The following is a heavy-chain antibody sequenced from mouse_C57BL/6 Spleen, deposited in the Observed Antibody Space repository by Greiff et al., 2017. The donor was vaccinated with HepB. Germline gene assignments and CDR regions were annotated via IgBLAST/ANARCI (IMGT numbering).Heavy chain of an antibody. Sequence: QVQLKQPGAELVRPGSSVKLSCKASGYTFTSYWMHWVKQRPIQGLEWIGNIDPSDSETHYNQKFKDKATLTVDKSSSTAYMQLSSLTSEDSAVYYCARGEYSKDWYYDVWGTGTTVTVSS. V-gene: IGHV1-52*01. CDR1: GYTFTSYW. J-gene: IGHJ1*03. D-gene: IGHD2-5*01. CDR3: ARGEYSKDWYYDV. CDR2: IDPSDSET.